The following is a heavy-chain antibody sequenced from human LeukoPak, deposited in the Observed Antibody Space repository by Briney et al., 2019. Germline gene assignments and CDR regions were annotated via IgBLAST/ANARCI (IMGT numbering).Heavy chain of an antibody. Sequence: SETLSLTCAVYGGSFSGYYWSWIRQPPGKGLEWIGEINHSGSTNYNPSLKSRVTISVDTSKNQFSLELSSVTAADTAVYYCARLVGATWYFDLWGRGTLVTVSS. CDR3: ARLVGATWYFDL. CDR1: GGSFSGYY. V-gene: IGHV4-34*01. D-gene: IGHD1-26*01. CDR2: INHSGST. J-gene: IGHJ2*01.